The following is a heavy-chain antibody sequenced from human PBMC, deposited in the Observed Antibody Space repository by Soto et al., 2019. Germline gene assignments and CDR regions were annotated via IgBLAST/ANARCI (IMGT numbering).Heavy chain of an antibody. V-gene: IGHV4-30-4*01. CDR3: VRDHQWLLMDV. CDR2: TDYRGST. D-gene: IGHD6-19*01. Sequence: QVQLQESGPGLVTPSQTLSLTCTVSGASIFSGDFYWTWIRQPPGEGLEWIGYTDYRGSTYYNPSLMNRVTISIDTSKNQFSLKLRSVTAADTAVYYCVRDHQWLLMDVWGQGTTVTVSS. CDR1: GASIFSGDFY. J-gene: IGHJ6*02.